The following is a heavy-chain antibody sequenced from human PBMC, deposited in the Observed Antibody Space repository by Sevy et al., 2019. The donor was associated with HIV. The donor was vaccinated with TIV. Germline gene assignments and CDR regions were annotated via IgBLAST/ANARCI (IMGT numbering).Heavy chain of an antibody. CDR3: ARHGGLVDRDFDF. CDR2: IFYSGNT. D-gene: IGHD2-21*01. J-gene: IGHJ4*02. V-gene: IGHV4-39*01. CDR1: GGSISRNSYD. Sequence: SETLSLTCSVSGGSISRNSYDWGWIRQPPGKGLEWIGSIFYSGNTYYATSLRSRVTISVDTSKNQFSLNLSSVTDADTAVYYCARHGGLVDRDFDFWGQGTLVTVSS.